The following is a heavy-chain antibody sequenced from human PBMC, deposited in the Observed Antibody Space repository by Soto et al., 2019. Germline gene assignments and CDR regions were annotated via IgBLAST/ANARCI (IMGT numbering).Heavy chain of an antibody. Sequence: PGESLKISCQASGYSFSNFWIAWVRQMPGEGLEWLGIIYPDDSGTRYSPSFLGPVTISADKSIKTTYLQWSSLKASDTAIYFCASSVLVTSTMNYFDLWGQGTLVTVSS. D-gene: IGHD2-8*02. J-gene: IGHJ4*02. CDR1: GYSFSNFW. CDR2: IYPDDSGT. CDR3: ASSVLVTSTMNYFDL. V-gene: IGHV5-51*01.